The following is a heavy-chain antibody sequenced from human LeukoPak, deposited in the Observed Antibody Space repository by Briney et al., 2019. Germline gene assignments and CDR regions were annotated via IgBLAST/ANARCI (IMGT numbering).Heavy chain of an antibody. CDR1: GGSFGGYY. D-gene: IGHD3-16*02. V-gene: IGHV4-34*01. CDR3: ARHGYDYVWGSYRPTTFDY. CDR2: IKHSGST. Sequence: SKTLSLTCAVYGGSFGGYYWSWIRQPPGKGLEWIGEIKHSGSTNYTPSLQGRVTISVDTSNNQFSPELSSVTAAGTAVYYCARHGYDYVWGSYRPTTFDYWGQGTLVTVSS. J-gene: IGHJ4*02.